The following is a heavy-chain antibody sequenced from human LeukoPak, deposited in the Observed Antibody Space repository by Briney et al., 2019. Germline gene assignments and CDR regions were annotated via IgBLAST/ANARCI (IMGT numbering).Heavy chain of an antibody. V-gene: IGHV1-2*02. CDR3: ARDRTRTRYSSGWYHDY. J-gene: IGHJ4*02. D-gene: IGHD6-19*01. CDR1: GYTFTGYY. Sequence: ASVKVSCKASGYTFTGYYMHWVRQAPGQGLEWMGWINPNSGGTNYAQKFQGRVTMTRDTSISTAYMELSRLRSDDTAVYYCARDRTRTRYSSGWYHDYWGQGTLVTVSS. CDR2: INPNSGGT.